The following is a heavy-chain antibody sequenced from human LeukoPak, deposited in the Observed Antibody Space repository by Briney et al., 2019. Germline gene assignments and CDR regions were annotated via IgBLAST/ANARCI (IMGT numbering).Heavy chain of an antibody. CDR2: IIPILGIA. D-gene: IGHD3-22*01. V-gene: IGHV1-69*02. CDR3: ARPRSYYYDSSGDVGGFDY. CDR1: GYTFTSYY. J-gene: IGHJ4*02. Sequence: GASVKVSCKASGYTFTSYYMHWVRQAPGQGLEWMGRIIPILGIANYAQKFQGRVTITADKSTSTAYMELSSLRSEDTAVYYCARPRSYYYDSSGDVGGFDYWGQGTLVTVSS.